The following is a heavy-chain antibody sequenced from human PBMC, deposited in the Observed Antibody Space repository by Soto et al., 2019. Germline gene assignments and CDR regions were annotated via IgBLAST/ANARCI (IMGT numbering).Heavy chain of an antibody. Sequence: QVQLVQSGAEVKKPGASVKVSCKTSGYSFTSYGISWVRQAPGQGLEWMGWISAYNGNTNYAQKVQGRVTMTTDTSTSAGYMELRSLRSDDTAVYYCARAGIAVAVYEGDYWGQGTLVTVSS. CDR2: ISAYNGNT. J-gene: IGHJ4*02. D-gene: IGHD6-13*01. CDR1: GYSFTSYG. CDR3: ARAGIAVAVYEGDY. V-gene: IGHV1-18*01.